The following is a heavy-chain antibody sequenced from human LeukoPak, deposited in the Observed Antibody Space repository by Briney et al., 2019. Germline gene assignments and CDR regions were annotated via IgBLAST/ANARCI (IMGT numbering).Heavy chain of an antibody. CDR2: ISSSSSYI. CDR1: GFTFSSYS. J-gene: IGHJ4*02. CDR3: ARDNITVAGLDY. Sequence: GGSLRLSCAASGFTFSSYSMNWVRQAPGKGLEWVSSISSSSSYIYYADSVKGRFTISRDIAKNSLYLQMNSLRAEDTAVYYCARDNITVAGLDYWGQGTLVTVSS. D-gene: IGHD6-19*01. V-gene: IGHV3-21*01.